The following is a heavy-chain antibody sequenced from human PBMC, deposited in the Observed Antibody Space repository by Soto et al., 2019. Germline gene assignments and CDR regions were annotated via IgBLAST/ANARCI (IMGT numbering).Heavy chain of an antibody. CDR1: GFTFSSYG. V-gene: IGHV3-23*01. D-gene: IGHD6-13*01. CDR2: ISGSGDNT. J-gene: IGHJ4*02. CDR3: AKQSPYSNSWYGVDY. Sequence: EVQLLESGGGLVQPGGSLRLSCVASGFTFSSYGMNWVRQAPGKGLGWVSGISGSGDNTHYADAVKGRFTISRDNSKNTLYLQMNSLRAEDTAVYYCAKQSPYSNSWYGVDYWGQGTLVTVSS.